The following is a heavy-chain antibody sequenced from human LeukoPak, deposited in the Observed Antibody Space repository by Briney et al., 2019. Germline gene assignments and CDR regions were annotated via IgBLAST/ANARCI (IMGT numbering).Heavy chain of an antibody. V-gene: IGHV3-11*01. J-gene: IGHJ6*03. D-gene: IGHD2-8*01. CDR2: ISHSGRTM. CDR3: ARDSIVRGNIGNYMDV. Sequence: PGGSLRLSCAASGFTFSDYYMSWIRQAPGKGLEWVSYISHSGRTMYYADSVKGRFTISRDNAKNSLYLQMNSLRAGDTAVYYCARDSIVRGNIGNYMDVWGKGTTVTVSS. CDR1: GFTFSDYY.